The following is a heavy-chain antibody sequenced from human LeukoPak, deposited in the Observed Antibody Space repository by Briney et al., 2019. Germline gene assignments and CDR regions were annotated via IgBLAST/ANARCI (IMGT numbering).Heavy chain of an antibody. Sequence: GATVKVSCKASGYSFTEHYIYWVRQAPGQGLEWVGRINCNSGDANSAQKFQGRVTMTRDTSVSTAYMDLSSVTSDDSAVYFCARSAGHCSNGICFTDYYMDVRGRGTTVTVSS. J-gene: IGHJ6*03. V-gene: IGHV1-2*02. CDR1: GYSFTEHY. CDR3: ARSAGHCSNGICFTDYYMDV. CDR2: INCNSGDA. D-gene: IGHD2-8*01.